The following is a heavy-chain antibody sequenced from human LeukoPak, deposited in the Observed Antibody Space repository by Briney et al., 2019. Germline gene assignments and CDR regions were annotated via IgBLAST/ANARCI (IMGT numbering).Heavy chain of an antibody. D-gene: IGHD3-3*01. CDR1: GFTFSSYG. CDR3: ASLITIFGVVIGAFDI. V-gene: IGHV3-30*02. J-gene: IGHJ3*02. CDR2: IRYDGSNK. Sequence: PVGSLRLSCAASGFTFSSYGMHCVRQAPSKGLEWVEFIRYDGSNKYYADSVKGRFTISRDNSKNTLYLQMNSLRAEDTAVYYCASLITIFGVVIGAFDIWGQGTMATVSS.